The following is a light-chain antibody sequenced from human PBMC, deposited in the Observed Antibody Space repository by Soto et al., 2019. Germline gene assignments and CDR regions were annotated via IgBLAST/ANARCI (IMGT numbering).Light chain of an antibody. CDR2: EVT. Sequence: QSVLTQPASVSGSPGQSITISCTGTSNDVGTHNFVSWYQQHPGKAPKLMIHEVTDRPSGVSNRFSGSKSGNTASLTISGLQAEDEAAYYCSSYTSTSTLVFGTGTTLTV. CDR1: SNDVGTHNF. J-gene: IGLJ1*01. V-gene: IGLV2-14*01. CDR3: SSYTSTSTLV.